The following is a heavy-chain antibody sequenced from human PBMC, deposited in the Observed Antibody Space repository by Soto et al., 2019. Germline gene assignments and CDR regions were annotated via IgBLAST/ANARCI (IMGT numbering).Heavy chain of an antibody. D-gene: IGHD6-13*01. J-gene: IGHJ3*02. V-gene: IGHV4-59*01. CDR2: IYYSGST. Sequence: SETLSLTCTVSGGSISSYYWSWIRQPPGKGLEWIGYIYYSGSTNYNPSLKSRVTISVDTSKNQFSLKLSSVTAADTAVYYCARERVTGYSSSWYLGHDAFDIWGQGTMVTVSS. CDR1: GGSISSYY. CDR3: ARERVTGYSSSWYLGHDAFDI.